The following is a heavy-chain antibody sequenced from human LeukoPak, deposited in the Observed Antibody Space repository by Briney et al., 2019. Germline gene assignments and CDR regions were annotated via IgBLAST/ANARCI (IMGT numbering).Heavy chain of an antibody. CDR2: ISSSGSTI. J-gene: IGHJ3*02. CDR1: GFTFSDYY. CDR3: ARMYYDILTGTHDAFDI. Sequence: GGSLRLSCAASGFTFSDYYMSWIRQAPGKGLERVSYISSSGSTIYYADSVKGRFTISRDNAKNSLYLQMNSLRAEDTAVYYCARMYYDILTGTHDAFDIWGQGTMVTVSS. V-gene: IGHV3-11*01. D-gene: IGHD3-9*01.